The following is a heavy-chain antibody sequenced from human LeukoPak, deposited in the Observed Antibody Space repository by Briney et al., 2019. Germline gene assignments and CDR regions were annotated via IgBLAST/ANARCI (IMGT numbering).Heavy chain of an antibody. D-gene: IGHD2-2*01. V-gene: IGHV4-34*01. Sequence: SETLSLTCAVYGGSFSGFYWSWIRQPPGRGLEWIGEINHSGTTSYNPSLKSRVTISVDTSKNQFSLKLNSVTAADTAVYYCARDGTCSSTNCLRGDYYYMDVWGKGTTVTVSS. CDR3: ARDGTCSSTNCLRGDYYYMDV. CDR2: INHSGTT. J-gene: IGHJ6*03. CDR1: GGSFSGFY.